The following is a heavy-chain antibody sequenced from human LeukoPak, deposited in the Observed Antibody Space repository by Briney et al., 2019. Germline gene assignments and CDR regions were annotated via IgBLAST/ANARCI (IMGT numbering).Heavy chain of an antibody. CDR3: ARVTWSSTSCYVDY. CDR1: GFIFDDYG. CDR2: INWNGGST. Sequence: GGSLRLSCAASGFIFDDYGMSWVRQAPGKGLEWVSGINWNGGSTGYADSVKGRFTISRDNAKNSLYLQMNSLRAEDTALYYCARVTWSSTSCYVDYWGQGTLVTVSS. V-gene: IGHV3-20*04. J-gene: IGHJ4*02. D-gene: IGHD2-2*01.